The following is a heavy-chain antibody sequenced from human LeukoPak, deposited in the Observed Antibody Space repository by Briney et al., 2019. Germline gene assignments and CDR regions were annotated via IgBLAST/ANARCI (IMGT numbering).Heavy chain of an antibody. J-gene: IGHJ4*02. CDR1: GYTFTSYD. D-gene: IGHD5-18*01. Sequence: GASVKVSCKASGYTFTSYDINWVRQATGQGLEWMGWMNPNSGNTGYAQKFQGRVTMTRDTSISTAYMELSRLRSDDTAVYYCARPTNTDTAMVSFDYWGQGTLVTVSS. CDR3: ARPTNTDTAMVSFDY. CDR2: MNPNSGNT. V-gene: IGHV1-8*01.